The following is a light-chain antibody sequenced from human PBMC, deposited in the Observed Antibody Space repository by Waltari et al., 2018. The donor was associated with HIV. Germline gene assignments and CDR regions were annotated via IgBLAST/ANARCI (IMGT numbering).Light chain of an antibody. Sequence: EIVLTQSPGTLSLSPGERATLSCRASQSVSSSYLAWYQQKPGQAPRLLSYGASSRATGIPDRFSGSGSGTDFNLTISRLEPEDVAVYYCQQYGSSLWTFGQGTKVEIK. CDR2: GAS. CDR1: QSVSSSY. V-gene: IGKV3-20*01. CDR3: QQYGSSLWT. J-gene: IGKJ1*01.